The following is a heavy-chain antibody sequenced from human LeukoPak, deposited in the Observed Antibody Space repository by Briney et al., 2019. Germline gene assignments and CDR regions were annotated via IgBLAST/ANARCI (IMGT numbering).Heavy chain of an antibody. Sequence: PGGSLRLSCAASGFTFSTYNMNWVRQAPGKGLECVSFISSDSRIIYYADSVKGRFTVSRDNAKNSLYLQMNSLRDEDTAVYYCARNPAGIGDYWGQGTLVTVSS. D-gene: IGHD1-26*01. V-gene: IGHV3-48*02. CDR3: ARNPAGIGDY. J-gene: IGHJ4*02. CDR1: GFTFSTYN. CDR2: ISSDSRII.